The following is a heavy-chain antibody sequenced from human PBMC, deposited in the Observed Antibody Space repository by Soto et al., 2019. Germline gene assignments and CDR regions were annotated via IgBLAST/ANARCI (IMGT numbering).Heavy chain of an antibody. CDR2: IYHSGTT. CDR1: GRSISSPNW. V-gene: IGHV4-4*01. D-gene: IGHD6-13*01. J-gene: IGHJ4*02. Sequence: PSETLSLTCAVSGRSISSPNWWTWVRQSPGRGLEWIGEIYHSGTTNYSPSLKSRVNIAVDMSTNHLSLTLISVTAADTAVYCCAFPATADFDYWGKGILVTVSS. CDR3: AFPATADFDY.